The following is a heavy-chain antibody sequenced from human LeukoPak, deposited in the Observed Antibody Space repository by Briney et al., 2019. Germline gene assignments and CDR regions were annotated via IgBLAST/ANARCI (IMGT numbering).Heavy chain of an antibody. V-gene: IGHV4-34*01. Sequence: KPSETLSLTCAVYGGSFSGYYWSWIRQLPGKGLEWIGEINHSGSTNYNPSLKSRVTISVDTSKNQFSLKLSSVTAADTAVYYCARTRFGELSDYWGQGTLVTVSS. J-gene: IGHJ4*02. CDR3: ARTRFGELSDY. CDR2: INHSGST. CDR1: GGSFSGYY. D-gene: IGHD3-10*01.